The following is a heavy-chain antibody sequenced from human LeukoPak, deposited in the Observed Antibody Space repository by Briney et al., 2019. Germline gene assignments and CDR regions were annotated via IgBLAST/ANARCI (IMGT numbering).Heavy chain of an antibody. Sequence: GGSLRLSCAASGFTFSSYAMHWVRQAPGKGLEWVVVISYDGSNKYYADSVKGRFTISRDNSKNTLYLQMNSLRAEDTAVYYCARDPGATGSAYFDYWGQGTLVTVSS. CDR1: GFTFSSYA. V-gene: IGHV3-30*04. CDR2: ISYDGSNK. J-gene: IGHJ4*02. D-gene: IGHD1-26*01. CDR3: ARDPGATGSAYFDY.